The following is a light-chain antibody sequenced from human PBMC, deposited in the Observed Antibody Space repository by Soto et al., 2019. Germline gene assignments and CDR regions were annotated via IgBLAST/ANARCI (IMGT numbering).Light chain of an antibody. CDR3: QQYNSFSLT. J-gene: IGKJ4*01. V-gene: IGKV1-5*01. Sequence: DIQMTQSPSTLSASVGDRVTITCRASQSISSWLAWYQQKPGKAPKLLIYDASSLESGVPSRFSGSGSGTEFTLTISSLQPDDFASYYCQQYNSFSLTFGGGTKVEIK. CDR1: QSISSW. CDR2: DAS.